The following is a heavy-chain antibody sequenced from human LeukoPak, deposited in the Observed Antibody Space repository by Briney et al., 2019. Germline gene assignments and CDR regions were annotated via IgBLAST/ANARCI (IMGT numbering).Heavy chain of an antibody. CDR2: ISSSSSTI. D-gene: IGHD3-10*01. J-gene: IGHJ6*03. CDR1: GFTFSSYS. V-gene: IGHV3-48*01. Sequence: PGGSLRLSCAASGFTFSSYSMNWVRQAPGKGLEWVSYISSSSSTIYYADSVKGRFTISRDNAKNSLYLQMNSLRAEDTAVYYCARGWGSGSYYNKYYYYYYMDVWGKGTTVTISS. CDR3: ARGWGSGSYYNKYYYYYYMDV.